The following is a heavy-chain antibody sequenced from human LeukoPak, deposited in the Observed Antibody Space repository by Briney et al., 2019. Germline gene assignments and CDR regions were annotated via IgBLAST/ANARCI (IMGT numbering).Heavy chain of an antibody. D-gene: IGHD3-16*02. V-gene: IGHV1-46*01. CDR2: INPSGGIT. CDR3: ARDLGPVAGLGELSFDPDY. J-gene: IGHJ4*02. CDR1: GYTFTTYY. Sequence: ASVKVSCKASGYTFTTYYMHWVRQAPGQGLEWMGIINPSGGITSYAQKFQGRVTMTRDTSTSTVYMELSSLRSEDTAVYYCARDLGPVAGLGELSFDPDYWGQGTLVTVSS.